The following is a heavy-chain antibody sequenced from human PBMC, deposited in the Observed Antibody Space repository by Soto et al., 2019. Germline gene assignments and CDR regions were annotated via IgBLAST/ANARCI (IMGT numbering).Heavy chain of an antibody. Sequence: QVQLVQSGAEVKKPGSSVKVSCKASGGTFNNNGVTWVRQAPGQGLEWMGGLIPIFGTPSYAQRFQGRVTIIADESTSTAYMELSSLTSEDTAVYYCAIDRMHFDRTRYSGRRLCDPWGQGTLVTVSS. D-gene: IGHD3-16*02. J-gene: IGHJ5*02. CDR2: LIPIFGTP. CDR1: GGTFNNNG. CDR3: AIDRMHFDRTRYSGRRLCDP. V-gene: IGHV1-69*01.